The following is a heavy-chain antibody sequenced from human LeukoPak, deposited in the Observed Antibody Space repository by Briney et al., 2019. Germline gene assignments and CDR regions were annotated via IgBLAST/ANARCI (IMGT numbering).Heavy chain of an antibody. CDR2: IYYSGST. Sequence: SETLFLTCTVSGGSISSYYWSWIRQPPGKGLEWIGYIYYSGSTNYNPSLKSRVTISVDTSKNQFSLKLSSVTAADTAVYYCARHQNSRFLDGQIAGQQAEFHYWGQGTLVTVSS. J-gene: IGHJ4*02. CDR1: GGSISSYY. CDR3: ARHQNSRFLDGQIAGQQAEFHY. V-gene: IGHV4-59*08. D-gene: IGHD3-3*01.